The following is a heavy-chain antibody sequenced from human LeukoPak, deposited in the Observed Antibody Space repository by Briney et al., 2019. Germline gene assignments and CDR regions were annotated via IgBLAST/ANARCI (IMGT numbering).Heavy chain of an antibody. CDR1: GYTFTNYG. Sequence: ASVEVSCKASGYTFTNYGISWVRQAPGQGLEWMGWISVYNGNTKNAQKLQGRVTMTTDTSASAAYVEVRSLRSDDTAVYYCVRDNAGVFDYWGQGSLVTVSS. D-gene: IGHD3-10*01. CDR2: ISVYNGNT. CDR3: VRDNAGVFDY. V-gene: IGHV1-18*01. J-gene: IGHJ4*02.